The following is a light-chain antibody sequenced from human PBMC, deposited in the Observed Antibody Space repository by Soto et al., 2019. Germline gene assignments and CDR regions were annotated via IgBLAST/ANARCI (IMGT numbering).Light chain of an antibody. Sequence: EIVMTQSPGTLSVSPGERATLSCRASQSVSSSLAWYQQSPGQAPRLLIYGASTRATGVPARFSGSGSGTDFTLTITSLQSEDFAVYYCQQSNNWPPYTFGQGTKLQIK. CDR1: QSVSSS. CDR2: GAS. V-gene: IGKV3-15*01. J-gene: IGKJ2*01. CDR3: QQSNNWPPYT.